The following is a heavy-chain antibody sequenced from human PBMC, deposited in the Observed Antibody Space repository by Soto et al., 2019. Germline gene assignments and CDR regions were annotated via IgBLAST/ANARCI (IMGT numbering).Heavy chain of an antibody. D-gene: IGHD3-16*01. CDR3: ASWARSRFSYGMDV. CDR2: LYSGGST. CDR1: GFTVSNNY. V-gene: IGHV3-66*01. Sequence: PGGSLRLSCAASGFTVSNNYVSWVRQAPGKGLELVSVLYSGGSTYYADSVKGRFVISRDESKNTVYLQMNSLRAEDTAVYYCASWARSRFSYGMDVWGQGTTVTVSS. J-gene: IGHJ6*02.